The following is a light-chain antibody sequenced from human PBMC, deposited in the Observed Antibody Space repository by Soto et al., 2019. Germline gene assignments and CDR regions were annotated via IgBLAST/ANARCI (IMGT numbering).Light chain of an antibody. CDR2: WAS. V-gene: IGKV4-1*01. CDR3: QQYYSTPIN. CDR1: QSVLYSSNNKNY. J-gene: IGKJ5*01. Sequence: DIVMTQSPDSLAVPRGERATINCKSSQSVLYSSNNKNYLAWYQQKSGQPPKLIIYWASTRESGVPDRFSGSGSATDFTLTISSMQAEDVAVYYCQQYYSTPINFGQGTRLEIK.